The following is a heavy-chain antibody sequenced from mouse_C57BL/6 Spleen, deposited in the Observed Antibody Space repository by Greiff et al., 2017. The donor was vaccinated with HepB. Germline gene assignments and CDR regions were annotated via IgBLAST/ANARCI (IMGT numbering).Heavy chain of an antibody. J-gene: IGHJ3*01. CDR3: TGDYGAWFAY. V-gene: IGHV1-15*01. CDR2: IDPETGGT. Sequence: VQLKESGAELVRPGASVTLSCKASGYTFTDYEMHWVKQTPVHGLEWIGAIDPETGGTAYNQKFKGKAILTADKSSSTAYMELRSLTSEDSAVYYCTGDYGAWFAYWGQGTLVTVSA. D-gene: IGHD2-4*01. CDR1: GYTFTDYE.